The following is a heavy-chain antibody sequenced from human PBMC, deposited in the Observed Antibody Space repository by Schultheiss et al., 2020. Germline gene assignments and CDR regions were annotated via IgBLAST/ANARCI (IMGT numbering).Heavy chain of an antibody. V-gene: IGHV3-33*01. Sequence: WGSLRLSCAASGFTFSSYGMHWVRQAPGKGLEWVAVIWYDGSNKYYADSVKGRFTIPRDNSKNTLYLQMNSLRAEDTAVYYCARDQVVVAATHGLVDYWGQGTLVTVSS. CDR3: ARDQVVVAATHGLVDY. J-gene: IGHJ4*02. CDR2: IWYDGSNK. CDR1: GFTFSSYG. D-gene: IGHD2-15*01.